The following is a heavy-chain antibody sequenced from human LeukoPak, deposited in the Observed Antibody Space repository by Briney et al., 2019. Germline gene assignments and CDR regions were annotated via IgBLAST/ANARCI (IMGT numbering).Heavy chain of an antibody. J-gene: IGHJ4*02. V-gene: IGHV3-23*01. CDR3: AKSSDYYDSSRFDY. CDR1: GFTFSSYA. CDR2: ISGSGGST. D-gene: IGHD3-22*01. Sequence: GGSLRLSCAASGFTFSSYAMSWVRQAPGKGLEWVSAISGSGGSTYYADSVKGRFTISRDDSKNTLYLQMNSLRAEDTAVYYCAKSSDYYDSSRFDYWGQGTLVTVSS.